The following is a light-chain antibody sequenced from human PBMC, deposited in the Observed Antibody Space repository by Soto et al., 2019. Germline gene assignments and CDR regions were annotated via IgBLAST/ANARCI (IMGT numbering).Light chain of an antibody. CDR1: HDIARW. Sequence: DIPMTQSPSSVSAFVGDRVAITCRASHDIARWLAWYQQQPGKAPRLLTYAASSLQSGVPTRYSGSGSGTDFTLTITNLQPEDSAVYYCQQVKGFPLTFGGGTKVEIK. CDR2: AAS. J-gene: IGKJ4*01. V-gene: IGKV1-12*01. CDR3: QQVKGFPLT.